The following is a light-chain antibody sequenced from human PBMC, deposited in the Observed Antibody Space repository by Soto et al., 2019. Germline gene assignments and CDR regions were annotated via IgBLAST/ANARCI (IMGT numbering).Light chain of an antibody. CDR3: QHYNSYSEA. CDR1: QTISSW. J-gene: IGKJ5*01. CDR2: KAS. V-gene: IGKV1-5*03. Sequence: SYLSASLAESLPHTCRASQTISSWLAWYQQKPGKAPKLLIYKASTLKSGVPSRFSGSGSGTEFTLTISSLQPDDFATYYCQHYNSYSEAFGQGPRLEIK.